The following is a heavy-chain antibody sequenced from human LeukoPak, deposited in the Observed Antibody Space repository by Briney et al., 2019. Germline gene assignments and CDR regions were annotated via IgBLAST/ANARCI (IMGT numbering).Heavy chain of an antibody. Sequence: GGSLILSCAASGFTFSSYWMDWVRQAPGKGLEWVAIIKSDGSDKYYVDSVKGRFTVSKDNAKNTLHLQMNSLRAEDTAVYYCARPTGGQYIDYWGQGTLVTVSS. V-gene: IGHV3-7*04. J-gene: IGHJ4*02. D-gene: IGHD3-10*01. CDR2: IKSDGSDK. CDR1: GFTFSSYW. CDR3: ARPTGGQYIDY.